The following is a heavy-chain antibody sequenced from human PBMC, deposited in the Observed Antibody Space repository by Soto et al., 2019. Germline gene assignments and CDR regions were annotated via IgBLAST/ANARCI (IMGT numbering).Heavy chain of an antibody. V-gene: IGHV4-31*03. D-gene: IGHD4-17*01. CDR1: GGSISSGGSY. Sequence: PSETLSLTCTVSGGSISSGGSYWSWIRQHPGKGLEWIGYLYYSGTPYYNPSLKSRVTISVDTSKNQFSLKLNSVTAADTAMYYCATGDYRNYFHYWGQGTLVTVSS. CDR3: ATGDYRNYFHY. J-gene: IGHJ4*02. CDR2: LYYSGTP.